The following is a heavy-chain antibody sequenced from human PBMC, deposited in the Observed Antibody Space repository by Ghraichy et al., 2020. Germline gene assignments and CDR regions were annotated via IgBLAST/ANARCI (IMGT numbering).Heavy chain of an antibody. CDR2: IGTGGNT. D-gene: IGHD3-9*01. CDR1: GFTFSSYA. CDR3: AKSDILTD. J-gene: IGHJ4*02. V-gene: IGHV3-23*01. Sequence: GGSLRLSCAASGFTFSSYAMSWVRQAPGKGLKWVSGIGTGGNTYYADSVKGRFTISRDNSKNTLFLQMNSLRAEDTAVYYCAKSDILTDWGQGTQVTVSS.